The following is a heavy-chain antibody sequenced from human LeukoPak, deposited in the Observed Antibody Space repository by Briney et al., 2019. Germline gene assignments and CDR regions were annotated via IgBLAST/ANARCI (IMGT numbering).Heavy chain of an antibody. CDR2: ISSSSSYI. D-gene: IGHD6-13*01. Sequence: GGSLRLSCAASGFTFSSYSMNWVRQAPGKGLEWVSSISSSSSYIYYADSVKGRFTISRDNAKNSLYLQMNSLRAEDTAVYYCARPSGSSQQFDYWGQGTLVTVSS. CDR3: ARPSGSSQQFDY. V-gene: IGHV3-21*01. CDR1: GFTFSSYS. J-gene: IGHJ4*02.